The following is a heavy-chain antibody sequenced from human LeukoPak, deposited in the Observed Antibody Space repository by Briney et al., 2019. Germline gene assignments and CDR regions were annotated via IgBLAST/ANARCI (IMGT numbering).Heavy chain of an antibody. J-gene: IGHJ4*02. D-gene: IGHD2-15*01. V-gene: IGHV4-34*01. CDR2: INHSGST. CDR3: ARGLGYCSGGSCYSLDY. CDR1: GGSFSGYY. Sequence: SETLSLTCAVHGGSFSGYYWSWIRQPPGKGLEWIGEINHSGSTNYNPSLKSRVTISVDTSKNQFSLKLSSVTAADTAVYYCARGLGYCSGGSCYSLDYWGQGTLVTVSS.